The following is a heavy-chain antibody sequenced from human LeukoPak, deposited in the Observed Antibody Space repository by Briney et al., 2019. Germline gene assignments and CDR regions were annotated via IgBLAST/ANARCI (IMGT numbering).Heavy chain of an antibody. CDR2: IIPIFGTA. V-gene: IGHV1-69*01. CDR1: GGTFSSYA. J-gene: IGHJ6*04. D-gene: IGHD2-2*01. Sequence: SVKVSCKASGGTFSSYAISWVRQAPGQGLEWMGGIIPIFGTANYAQKFQGRVTITADESTSTAYMELSSLRSEDTAVYYCAREKVVVPVAPLHYPDRRYYYGMDVWGKGTTVTVSS. CDR3: AREKVVVPVAPLHYPDRRYYYGMDV.